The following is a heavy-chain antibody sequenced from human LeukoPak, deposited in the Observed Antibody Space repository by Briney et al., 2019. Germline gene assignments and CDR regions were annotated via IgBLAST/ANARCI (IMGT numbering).Heavy chain of an antibody. J-gene: IGHJ3*02. CDR3: AKDDQRWLRAGAFDI. CDR1: GFAFSSYA. D-gene: IGHD5-24*01. V-gene: IGHV3-23*01. Sequence: GGSLRLSCAASGFAFSSYAMSWVRQAPGKGLEWVSAISGSGGSTYYADSVKGRFTISRDNSKNTLYLQMNSLRAEDTAVYYCAKDDQRWLRAGAFDIWGQGTMVTVSS. CDR2: ISGSGGST.